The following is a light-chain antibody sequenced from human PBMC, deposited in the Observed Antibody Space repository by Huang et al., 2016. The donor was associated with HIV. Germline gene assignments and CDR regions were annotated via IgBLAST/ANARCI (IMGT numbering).Light chain of an antibody. J-gene: IGKJ1*01. Sequence: IQLTQSPSSLSASVGDRVTITCRASLGIRNYLAWYQQKPGKAPKLLIYAAATLQSGVPSRFSGSGSGTDLNLTISSLQPEDFATYYCQQLDNYPRTFGQGSKVEIK. CDR1: LGIRNY. V-gene: IGKV1-9*01. CDR2: AAA. CDR3: QQLDNYPRT.